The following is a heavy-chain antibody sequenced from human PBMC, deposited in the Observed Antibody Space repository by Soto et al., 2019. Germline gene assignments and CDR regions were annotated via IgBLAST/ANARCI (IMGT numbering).Heavy chain of an antibody. CDR3: ARARAPIFGVVIAYYFDY. Sequence: PGGSLRLSCAASGFTFSSYSMNWVRQAPGKGLEWVSSISSSSSYIYYADSVKGRFTISRDNAKNSLYLQMNSLRAEDTAVYYCARARAPIFGVVIAYYFDYWGQGTLVTVSS. CDR2: ISSSSSYI. V-gene: IGHV3-21*01. CDR1: GFTFSSYS. D-gene: IGHD3-3*01. J-gene: IGHJ4*02.